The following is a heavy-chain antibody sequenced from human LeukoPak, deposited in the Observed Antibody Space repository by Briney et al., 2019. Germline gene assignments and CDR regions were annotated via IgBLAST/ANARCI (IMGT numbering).Heavy chain of an antibody. CDR2: IYYSGST. J-gene: IGHJ6*02. D-gene: IGHD2-8*01. V-gene: IGHV4-59*12. Sequence: SETLSLTCTVSGGSISSYYWSWIRQPPGKGLEWIGYIYYSGSTNYNPSLKSRVTISVDTSKNQFSLKLSSVTAADTAVYYCARGGVMVAGTPYYYGMDVWGQGTTVTVSS. CDR3: ARGGVMVAGTPYYYGMDV. CDR1: GGSISSYY.